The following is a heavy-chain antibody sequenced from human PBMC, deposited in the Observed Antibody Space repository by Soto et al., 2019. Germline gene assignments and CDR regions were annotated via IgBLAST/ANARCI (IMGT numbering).Heavy chain of an antibody. CDR3: ARSNYDFWLDP. V-gene: IGHV4-4*07. D-gene: IGHD3-3*01. CDR1: SGSISSYY. Sequence: LALTCTVSSGSISSYYWSWIRQPAGKGLEWIGRIYTSGSTNYNPSLKSRVTMSVDTSKNQFSLKLSSVTAADTAVYYCARSNYDFWLDPWGQGTLVTVSS. J-gene: IGHJ5*02. CDR2: IYTSGST.